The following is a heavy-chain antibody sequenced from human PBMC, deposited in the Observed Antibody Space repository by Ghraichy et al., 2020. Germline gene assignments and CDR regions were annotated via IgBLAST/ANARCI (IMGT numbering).Heavy chain of an antibody. CDR2: ISGSSTYI. J-gene: IGHJ4*02. D-gene: IGHD3-22*01. CDR3: ARGDSSGYYSHFFDY. V-gene: IGHV3-21*01. CDR1: EFTFNSYG. Sequence: LSLTCAASEFTFNSYGMNWVRQAPGKGLEWVSSISGSSTYIYYADSVMGRFTISRDNAKNSLYLQMNSLRAEDTAVYYCARGDSSGYYSHFFDYWGQGTLVTVSS.